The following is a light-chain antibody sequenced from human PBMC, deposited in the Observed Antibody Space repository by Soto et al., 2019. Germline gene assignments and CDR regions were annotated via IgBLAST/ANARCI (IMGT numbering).Light chain of an antibody. CDR1: QSISSW. CDR2: DAS. CDR3: QQYNSYVT. Sequence: DIQMTQSPSTLSASVGDRVNITCRASQSISSWLAWYQQKPGKAPKLLIYDASSLESVVPSRFSGSGSGTEFTLTISSLQPDDFATYYCQQYNSYVTFGGGTKVEIK. V-gene: IGKV1-5*01. J-gene: IGKJ4*01.